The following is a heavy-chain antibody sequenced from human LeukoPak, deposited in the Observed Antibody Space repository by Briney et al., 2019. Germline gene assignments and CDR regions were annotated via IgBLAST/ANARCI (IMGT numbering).Heavy chain of an antibody. CDR2: INAGNGNT. J-gene: IGHJ4*02. D-gene: IGHD6-13*01. V-gene: IGHV1-3*01. Sequence: GASVKVSCKASGYTFTSYAMHWVRQAPGQRLEWMGWINAGNGNTKYSQKFQGRVTITRDTSASIAYMELSSLRSEDTAVYYCARDDSAGTTPTFDYWGQGTLVTVSS. CDR3: ARDDSAGTTPTFDY. CDR1: GYTFTSYA.